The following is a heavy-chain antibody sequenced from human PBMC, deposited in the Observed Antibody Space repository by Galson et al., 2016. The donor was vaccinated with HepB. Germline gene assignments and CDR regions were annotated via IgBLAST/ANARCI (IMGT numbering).Heavy chain of an antibody. CDR1: GFIFSDYQ. CDR3: ARRSGLGADAFDI. Sequence: SLRLSCAASGFIFSDYQMSWIRQAPGKGLEWVSYISSSATYANYADSVKGRFTISRDNARNSVYLQMNSLRAEDTALYYCARRSGLGADAFDIWGQGTMVTVSS. CDR2: ISSSATYA. D-gene: IGHD3-10*01. V-gene: IGHV3-11*06. J-gene: IGHJ3*02.